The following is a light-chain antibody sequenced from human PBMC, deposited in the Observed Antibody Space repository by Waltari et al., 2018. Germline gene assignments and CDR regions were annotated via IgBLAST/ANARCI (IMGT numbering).Light chain of an antibody. V-gene: IGLV2-14*01. CDR1: SSDIGGYNR. CDR3: SSYASSSTFI. Sequence: QAALTQSPSVSGSPGQSVTISCTGTSSDIGGYNRVSWYQHHPGKAPKLMIYEVNNRPSGVSDRFSGSKSGNTASLIISGLQAEDEADYYCSSYASSSTFIFGAGTRLTVL. J-gene: IGLJ1*01. CDR2: EVN.